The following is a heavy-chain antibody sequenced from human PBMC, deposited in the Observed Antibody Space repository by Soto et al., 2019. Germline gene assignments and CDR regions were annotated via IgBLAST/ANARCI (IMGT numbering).Heavy chain of an antibody. CDR2: IRGDGIII. D-gene: IGHD2-8*02. V-gene: IGHV3-74*03. Sequence: EVQLVESGGGLVQPGGSLRLSCEASGFTFSSYWMHWAREAPGKGLVWVSSIRGDGIIITHADSVKGRFAVSRDNGKNTLYLQMNSLRAEDTAVYYCVREDCGGVLCKRFDYWGQGTPVTVSS. J-gene: IGHJ4*02. CDR3: VREDCGGVLCKRFDY. CDR1: GFTFSSYW.